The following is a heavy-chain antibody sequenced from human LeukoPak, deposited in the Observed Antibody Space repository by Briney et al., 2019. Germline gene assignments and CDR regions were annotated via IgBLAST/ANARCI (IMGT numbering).Heavy chain of an antibody. J-gene: IGHJ4*02. Sequence: SETLSLTCTVSGGSISSGGYYWSWIRQHPGKGLEWIGYIYYSGSTYYNPSLKSRVTISVDTSKNQFSLKLSSVTAADTAVYYCARGWRCSSTSCYGSLFDYWGQGTLVTVSS. V-gene: IGHV4-31*03. CDR3: ARGWRCSSTSCYGSLFDY. CDR2: IYYSGST. D-gene: IGHD2-2*01. CDR1: GGSISSGGYY.